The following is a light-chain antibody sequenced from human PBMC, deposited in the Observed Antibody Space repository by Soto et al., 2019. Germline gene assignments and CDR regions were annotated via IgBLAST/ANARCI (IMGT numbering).Light chain of an antibody. CDR2: SNN. J-gene: IGLJ1*01. CDR1: SSNIGSNT. Sequence: QSALTQPPSASGTPGQRVTISCSGSSSNIGSNTVNWYQQLPGTAPKLLIHSNNQRPSGVPDRFSGSKSDTSASLAISGLQSEDEADYYCAAWDDSLNGLYVFGTGTKVTVL. V-gene: IGLV1-44*01. CDR3: AAWDDSLNGLYV.